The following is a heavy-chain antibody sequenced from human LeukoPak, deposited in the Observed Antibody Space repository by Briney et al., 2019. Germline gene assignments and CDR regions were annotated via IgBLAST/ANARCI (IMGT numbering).Heavy chain of an antibody. Sequence: PGGSLRLSCAAYGFTFSSYEMNWVRQARGKGREWVSYISSSSRTIYYAASVKGLFTLSRDHAKNSLYLQMNSLSAEHTAVYYCAELGITMIGGVWGKGTTVTISS. J-gene: IGHJ6*04. CDR2: ISSSSRTI. CDR1: GFTFSSYE. V-gene: IGHV3-48*03. CDR3: AELGITMIGGV. D-gene: IGHD3-10*02.